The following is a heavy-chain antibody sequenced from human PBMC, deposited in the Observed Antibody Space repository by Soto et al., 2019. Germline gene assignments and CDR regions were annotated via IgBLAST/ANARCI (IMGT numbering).Heavy chain of an antibody. CDR2: IIPIFGTA. V-gene: IGHV1-69*01. Sequence: QVQLVQSGAEVKKPGSSVKVSCKASGGTFSSYAISWVRQAPGQGLEWMGGIIPIFGTANYAQNFQGRGTIAADESKHTAYMELSSLRSEATAVYYCARDLGSGWFNYWGQGTLVTVSS. CDR1: GGTFSSYA. CDR3: ARDLGSGWFNY. D-gene: IGHD6-19*01. J-gene: IGHJ4*02.